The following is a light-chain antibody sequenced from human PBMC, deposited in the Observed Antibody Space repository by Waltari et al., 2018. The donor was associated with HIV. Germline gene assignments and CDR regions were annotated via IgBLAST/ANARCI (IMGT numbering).Light chain of an antibody. V-gene: IGKV3-15*01. CDR3: QQYSDWPRA. CDR2: DSS. J-gene: IGKJ1*01. Sequence: EIVVTQFPAALSVSPGARASLSCTVSQSVSTYLAWYHQVPGQAPRLLISDSSNRATGVPDRFSGSGSGTHFILTISSLQSEDSGVYYCQQYSDWPRAFGLGTKVEV. CDR1: QSVSTY.